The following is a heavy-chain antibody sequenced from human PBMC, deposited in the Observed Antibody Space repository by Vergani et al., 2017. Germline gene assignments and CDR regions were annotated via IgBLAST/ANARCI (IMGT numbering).Heavy chain of an antibody. CDR1: EYSFGNYW. CDR2: IYPADSDT. J-gene: IGHJ4*02. D-gene: IGHD1-1*01. CDR3: ARHTTYTDS. V-gene: IGHV5-51*01. Sequence: EVELVQSGPEMRKPGESLKISCKGSEYSFGNYWIGWVRQMPGKGLEWMGIIYPADSDTRYSPSFQCQVTISADKSISTAFLQWDSLKASYTALYYCARHTTYTDSWGQGTLVTVSS.